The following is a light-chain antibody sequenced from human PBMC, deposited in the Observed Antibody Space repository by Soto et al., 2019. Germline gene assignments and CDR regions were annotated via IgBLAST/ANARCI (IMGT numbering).Light chain of an antibody. CDR3: QQYGSSPIT. Sequence: EIVMTQSPATLSVSPGERATLSCRASQSVSSNLAWYQQKPGQAPRLLIYGASPRAPGIPARFSGSGSGTDFTLTITPLEPEDFAVYFCQQYGSSPITFGQGTRLEI. CDR2: GAS. V-gene: IGKV3-15*01. CDR1: QSVSSN. J-gene: IGKJ5*01.